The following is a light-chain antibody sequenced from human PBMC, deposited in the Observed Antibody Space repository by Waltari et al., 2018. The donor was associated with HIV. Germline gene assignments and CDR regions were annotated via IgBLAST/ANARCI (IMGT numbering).Light chain of an antibody. CDR1: TANIGPNK. CDR2: SNS. V-gene: IGLV1-44*01. CDR3: AAWDDSLSGPV. Sequence: QSVLTQPPSASGTPGQRVSISCSGSTANIGPNKVQWFQQLPGTAPKLLIYSNSQRPSGVPDRFSGSKAGTSASLAISGLQSEDEADYYWAAWDDSLSGPVFGGGTKLTVL. J-gene: IGLJ3*02.